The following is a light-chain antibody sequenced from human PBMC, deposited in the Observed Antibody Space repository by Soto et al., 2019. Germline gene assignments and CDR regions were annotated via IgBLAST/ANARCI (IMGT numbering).Light chain of an antibody. CDR2: GAS. CDR3: QQYNNWPPYT. CDR1: QSVSTN. Sequence: EIVMTQSPATLSVSPGDRTTLSCRASQSVSTNLAWYQQKPGQAPRLLIYGASTRATGIPARFSRSGSGTEFTLTISSLQSEDFAVYYCQQYNNWPPYTFGQGTKLEI. J-gene: IGKJ2*01. V-gene: IGKV3-15*01.